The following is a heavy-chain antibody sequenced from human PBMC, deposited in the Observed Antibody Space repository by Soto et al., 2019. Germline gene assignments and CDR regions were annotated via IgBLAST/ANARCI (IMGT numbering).Heavy chain of an antibody. CDR1: GYSFTNYW. Sequence: EVQLVQSGAEVKKPGESLKISCKGSGYSFTNYWIGWVRQMPGKGLEWMGIIYPGDSDTRYSPSFQGQVTISADKSISTAYLPWSSLKASDTAMYYCARLGRTMTGLQYNWFDPWGQGTLVTVSS. D-gene: IGHD3-9*01. CDR3: ARLGRTMTGLQYNWFDP. V-gene: IGHV5-51*03. J-gene: IGHJ5*02. CDR2: IYPGDSDT.